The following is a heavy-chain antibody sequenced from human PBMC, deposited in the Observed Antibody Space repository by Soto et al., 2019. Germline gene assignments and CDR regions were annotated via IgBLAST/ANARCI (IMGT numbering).Heavy chain of an antibody. D-gene: IGHD3-22*01. J-gene: IGHJ4*02. V-gene: IGHV4-59*08. CDR2: IYYSGST. Sequence: SETLSLTCTVSGGSISSYYWSWIRQPPGKGLEWIGYIYYSGSTNYNPSLKSRVTISLDTSKNQFSLKLSSVTAADTAVYYCATTDDSSLYYFDYWGQGTLVTVS. CDR1: GGSISSYY. CDR3: ATTDDSSLYYFDY.